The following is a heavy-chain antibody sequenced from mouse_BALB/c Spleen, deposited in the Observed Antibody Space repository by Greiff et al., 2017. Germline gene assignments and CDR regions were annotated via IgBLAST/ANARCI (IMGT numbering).Heavy chain of an antibody. CDR1: GFTFSSYG. CDR3: ARQELDYAMDY. CDR2: ISSGGSYT. J-gene: IGHJ4*01. V-gene: IGHV5-6*01. Sequence: EVKLVESGGDLVKPGGSLKLSCAASGFTFSSYGMSWVRQTPDKRLEWVATISSGGSYTYYPDSVKGRFTISRDNAKNTLYLQMSSLKSEDTAMYYCARQELDYAMDYWGQGTSVTVSS.